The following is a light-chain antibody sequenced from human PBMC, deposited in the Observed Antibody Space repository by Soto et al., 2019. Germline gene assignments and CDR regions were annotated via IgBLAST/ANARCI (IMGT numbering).Light chain of an antibody. V-gene: IGKV3-15*01. CDR2: GAS. J-gene: IGKJ1*01. Sequence: VVTQFPATLSVFPGETATLSCRASQSVSSDLAWYQQRPGQAPRLLIYGASTRATGIPARFRGSGSGTEFRPTISSLQSEDFATYYCQQYNTWHPKMAFGRGTKVEIK. CDR3: QQYNTWHPKMA. CDR1: QSVSSD.